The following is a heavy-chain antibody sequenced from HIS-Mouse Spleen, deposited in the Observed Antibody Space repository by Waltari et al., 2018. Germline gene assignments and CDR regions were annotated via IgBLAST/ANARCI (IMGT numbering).Heavy chain of an antibody. CDR2: INHSGST. Sequence: QVQLQQWGAGLLKPSETLSLTCAVHGGSFSGYYWSWIRQPPGKGLEWIGEINHSGSTNYNPYLKSRVTISVDTSKNQFSLKLSSVTAADTAVYYCARGQSSSSWFDPWGQGTLVTVSS. CDR3: ARGQSSSSWFDP. V-gene: IGHV4-34*01. D-gene: IGHD6-6*01. J-gene: IGHJ5*02. CDR1: GGSFSGYY.